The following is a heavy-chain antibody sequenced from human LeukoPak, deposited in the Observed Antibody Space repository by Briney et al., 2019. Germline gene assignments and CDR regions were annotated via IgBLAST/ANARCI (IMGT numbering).Heavy chain of an antibody. J-gene: IGHJ4*02. CDR3: ATTVAGTRWALGY. Sequence: GGSLRLSCAASGFTFSSYDMHWVRQAIGQGLEWVSAIGSAGDTYYPGSVKGRFTISRENAKNSLYLQMNSLRAGDTAVYYCATTVAGTRWALGYWGQGTLVTVSS. CDR1: GFTFSSYD. V-gene: IGHV3-13*01. D-gene: IGHD6-19*01. CDR2: IGSAGDT.